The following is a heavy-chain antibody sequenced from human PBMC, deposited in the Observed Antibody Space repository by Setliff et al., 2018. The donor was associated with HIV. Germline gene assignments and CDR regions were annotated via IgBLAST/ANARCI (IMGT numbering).Heavy chain of an antibody. Sequence: ASVKVFCKASGYTFTGYYIHWVRQAPGQGLEWMGWINVNSGGTNYAQKLQGRVTMTTDTSTSTAYMELRSLRSDDTAVYYCARVERITMVRGGYMDVWGKGTTVTVSS. V-gene: IGHV1-2*02. CDR3: ARVERITMVRGGYMDV. J-gene: IGHJ6*03. CDR1: GYTFTGYY. D-gene: IGHD3-10*01. CDR2: INVNSGGT.